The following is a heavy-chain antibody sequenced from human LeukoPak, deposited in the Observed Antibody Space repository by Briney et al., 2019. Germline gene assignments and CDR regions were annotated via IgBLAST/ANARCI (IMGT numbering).Heavy chain of an antibody. CDR1: GGSFSGYY. CDR2: INHSGST. V-gene: IGHV4-34*01. J-gene: IGHJ5*02. Sequence: SETLSLTCAVYGGSFSGYYWSWIRQPPGKGLEWIGEINHSGSTNYNPSLKSRVTISVDTSKNQFSLKLSSVTAADTAVYYCARGLWFGGAAVFDPWGQGTLVTVSS. D-gene: IGHD3-10*01. CDR3: ARGLWFGGAAVFDP.